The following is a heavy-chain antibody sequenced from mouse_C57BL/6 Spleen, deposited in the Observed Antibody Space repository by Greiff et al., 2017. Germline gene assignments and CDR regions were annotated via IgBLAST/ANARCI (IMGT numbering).Heavy chain of an antibody. CDR2: ISSGGSYT. CDR1: GFTFSSYG. J-gene: IGHJ2*01. Sequence: EVQLVGSGGDLVKPGGSLKLSCAASGFTFSSYGMSWVRQTPDKRLEWVATISSGGSYTYYPDSVKGRFTISRDNAKNTLYLQMSSLKSEDTAMYYCARYYGSSYDFDYWGQGTTLTVSS. V-gene: IGHV5-6*01. D-gene: IGHD1-1*01. CDR3: ARYYGSSYDFDY.